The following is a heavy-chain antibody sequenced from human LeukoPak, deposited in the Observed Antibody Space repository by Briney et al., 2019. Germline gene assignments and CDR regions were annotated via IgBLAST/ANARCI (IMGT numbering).Heavy chain of an antibody. Sequence: SQTLSLTCTVSGGSISSGGYYWSWIRQHPGKGLEWIGYIYYSGSTYYNPSLKSRVTISVDTSKNQFSLKLSSVTAADTAVYYCAREGRITQNWFDPWGQGTLVTVSS. J-gene: IGHJ5*02. CDR2: IYYSGST. V-gene: IGHV4-31*03. CDR1: GGSISSGGYY. D-gene: IGHD3-10*01. CDR3: AREGRITQNWFDP.